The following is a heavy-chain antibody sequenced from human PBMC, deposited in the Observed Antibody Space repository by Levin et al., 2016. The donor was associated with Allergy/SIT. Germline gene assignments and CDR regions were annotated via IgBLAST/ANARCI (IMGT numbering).Heavy chain of an antibody. CDR3: ARDGYSSNLLYYYYGMDV. D-gene: IGHD6-13*01. CDR1: GGTFSSYA. Sequence: SVKVSCKASGGTFSSYAISWVRQAPGQGLEWMGGIIPIFGTANYAQKFQGRVTITADESTSTAYMELGSLRSEDTAVYYCARDGYSSNLLYYYYGMDVWGQGTTVTVSS. V-gene: IGHV1-69*13. J-gene: IGHJ6*02. CDR2: IIPIFGTA.